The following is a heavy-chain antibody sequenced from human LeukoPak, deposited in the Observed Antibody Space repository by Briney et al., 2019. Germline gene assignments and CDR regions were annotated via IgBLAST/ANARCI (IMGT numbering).Heavy chain of an antibody. D-gene: IGHD2-2*01. CDR1: GYNFTDYW. CDR3: ARLEYCTTIGCFAFDY. J-gene: IGHJ4*02. Sequence: GESLKISWKGSGYNFTDYWIGWVRQMRGKGLEWMGIIYPGDSDTTYNPSFQGQITISADKSINTAFLQWNTLKASDTAMYYCARLEYCTTIGCFAFDYWGQGTPVTVSS. CDR2: IYPGDSDT. V-gene: IGHV5-51*01.